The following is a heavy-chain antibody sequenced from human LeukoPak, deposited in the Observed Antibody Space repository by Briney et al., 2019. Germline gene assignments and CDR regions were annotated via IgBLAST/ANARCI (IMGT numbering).Heavy chain of an antibody. CDR1: GFTFSNYW. CDR2: IKKDGGEK. V-gene: IGHV3-7*01. J-gene: IGHJ4*02. D-gene: IGHD3-9*01. CDR3: AREEDDVMTGHQVAGY. Sequence: GGSLRLSCAASGFTFSNYWMHWVRQAPGKGLEWVANIKKDGGEKNYLASVKGRFTISRDNAENSLYLQMNSLRAEDTAVYYCAREEDDVMTGHQVAGYWGRGTLVTVSS.